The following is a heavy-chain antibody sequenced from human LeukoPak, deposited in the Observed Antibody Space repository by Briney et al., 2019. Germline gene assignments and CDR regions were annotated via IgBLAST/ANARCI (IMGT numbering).Heavy chain of an antibody. Sequence: PSETLSLTCTVSGGSIRSYYWNWIRQPPGRGLEWIGYMYYSGRTNYDPSLKSRVTISVDTSKSQFSLKSNSVTAADTAVYYCARVRSIAVVGDAFDIWGQGTMVTVSS. V-gene: IGHV4-59*01. J-gene: IGHJ3*02. CDR2: MYYSGRT. CDR3: ARVRSIAVVGDAFDI. CDR1: GGSIRSYY. D-gene: IGHD6-19*01.